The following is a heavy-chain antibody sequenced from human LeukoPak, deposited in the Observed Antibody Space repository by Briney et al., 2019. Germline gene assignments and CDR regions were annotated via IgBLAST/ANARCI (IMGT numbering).Heavy chain of an antibody. CDR1: GFTFSSFY. D-gene: IGHD4-17*01. CDR3: TRVNGDHYYFDY. V-gene: IGHV3-21*01. J-gene: IGHJ4*02. CDR2: ISTTGSYI. Sequence: GGSLRLSCAASGFTFSSFYMNWVRQAPGKGLARVSSISTTGSYIYYADSLKGRFTISRDNAKNSLYLQMDSLRAEDTAVYYCTRVNGDHYYFDYWGQGTLVTVSS.